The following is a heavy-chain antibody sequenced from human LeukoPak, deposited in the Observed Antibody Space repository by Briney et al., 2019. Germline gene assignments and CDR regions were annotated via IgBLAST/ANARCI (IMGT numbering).Heavy chain of an antibody. Sequence: GASVKVSCKASGYTFTSYYMHWVRQAPGQGLGWMGIINPSGGSTSYAQKFQGRVTMTRDTSTSTVYMELSSLRSEDTAVYYCARIVYSSGGEGHAFDIWGQGTMVTVSS. CDR3: ARIVYSSGGEGHAFDI. CDR1: GYTFTSYY. V-gene: IGHV1-46*01. D-gene: IGHD6-19*01. CDR2: INPSGGST. J-gene: IGHJ3*02.